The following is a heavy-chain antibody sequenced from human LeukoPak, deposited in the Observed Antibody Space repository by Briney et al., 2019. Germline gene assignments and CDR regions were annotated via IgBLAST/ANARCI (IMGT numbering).Heavy chain of an antibody. Sequence: GGSLRLSCAASGFTVSDNYMTWVRQAPGKGLEWVANIKQDGSEMYYVDSVKGRFTISRDNAKNSLYLQMNSLRAEDTAVYYCVRSPFSNGYWGQGTLVTVSS. CDR2: IKQDGSEM. J-gene: IGHJ4*02. V-gene: IGHV3-7*03. D-gene: IGHD4-11*01. CDR3: VRSPFSNGY. CDR1: GFTVSDNY.